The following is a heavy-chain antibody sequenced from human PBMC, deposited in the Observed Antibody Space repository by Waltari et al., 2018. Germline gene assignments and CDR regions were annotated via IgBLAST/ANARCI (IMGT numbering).Heavy chain of an antibody. V-gene: IGHV2-5*01. J-gene: IGHJ4*02. Sequence: QITLKESGPPLVKPTQTLTLTCTFPGSSLSTSGVGVGWIRQPPGKALEWLALIYWNDDKRYSPSLKSRLTITKDTSKNQVVLTMTNMDPVDTATYYCAHRDWTTRDFDYWGQGTLVTVSS. CDR2: IYWNDDK. CDR3: AHRDWTTRDFDY. D-gene: IGHD4-17*01. CDR1: GSSLSTSGVG.